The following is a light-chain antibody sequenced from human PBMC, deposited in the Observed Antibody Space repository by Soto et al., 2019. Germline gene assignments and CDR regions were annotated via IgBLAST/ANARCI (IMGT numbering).Light chain of an antibody. Sequence: QSVLTQPPSVSAAPGQKVTVSCSGSTSNIESNSVSWYQHLPGTPPKVVIFDNNNRPSAIPDRFSGSKSGTSATLGIAGLQTGDEADYYCGAWDSSLNVFFFGGGTKLTVL. CDR1: TSNIESNS. J-gene: IGLJ2*01. CDR2: DNN. V-gene: IGLV1-51*01. CDR3: GAWDSSLNVFF.